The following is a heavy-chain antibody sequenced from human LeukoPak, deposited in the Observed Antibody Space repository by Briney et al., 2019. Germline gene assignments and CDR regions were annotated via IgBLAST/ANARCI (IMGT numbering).Heavy chain of an antibody. CDR1: GGSISSGGYS. V-gene: IGHV4-30-2*01. Sequence: SETLSLTCAVSGGSISSGGYSWSWIRQPPGKGLEWIGYIYHSGSTYYNPSLKSRVTISVDRPKNQFSLKLSSVTAADTAVYYCARGGYYDSSGSIDYWGQGTLVTVSS. CDR2: IYHSGST. J-gene: IGHJ4*02. D-gene: IGHD3-22*01. CDR3: ARGGYYDSSGSIDY.